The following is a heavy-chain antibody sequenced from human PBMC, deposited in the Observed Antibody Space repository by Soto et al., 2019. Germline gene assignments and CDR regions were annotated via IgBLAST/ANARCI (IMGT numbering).Heavy chain of an antibody. CDR2: IYYSGST. CDR3: ARDRGHYYGSGSYYSFDP. CDR1: GGSISGGGYY. V-gene: IGHV4-31*03. D-gene: IGHD3-10*01. J-gene: IGHJ5*02. Sequence: PSETLSLTCTVSGGSISGGGYYWSWIRQHPGKGLEWIGYIYYSGSTYYNPSLKSRVTISVDTSKNQFSLKLSSVTAADTAVYYCARDRGHYYGSGSYYSFDPWGQGTLVTVSS.